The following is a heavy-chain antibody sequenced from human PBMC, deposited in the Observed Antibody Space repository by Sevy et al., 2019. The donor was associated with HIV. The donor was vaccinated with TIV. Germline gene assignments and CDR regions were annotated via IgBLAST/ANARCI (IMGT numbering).Heavy chain of an antibody. CDR2: IAYDGTKQ. J-gene: IGHJ4*02. CDR3: ATSSLWGGRGISHPSFDS. Sequence: GGSLRLSCAASGFAFSDIAMNWVHQSPGKGLEWVAIIAYDGTKQYFADSVKGRLTISRDNSKNTLYLQMNRLRPEDTDVYYCATSSLWGGRGISHPSFDSWGQGMLVTVSS. V-gene: IGHV3-30*04. D-gene: IGHD3-16*01. CDR1: GFAFSDIA.